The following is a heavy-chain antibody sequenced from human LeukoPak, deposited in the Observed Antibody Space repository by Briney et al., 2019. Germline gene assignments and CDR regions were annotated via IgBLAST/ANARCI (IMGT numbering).Heavy chain of an antibody. J-gene: IGHJ4*02. D-gene: IGHD6-19*01. CDR2: IKEDGSEK. Sequence: GGSLRLSCAASGFTFNRDWTAWVRQAPGKGLEWVANIKEDGSEKNYVDSVKGRFTISRDNAENSVYLQMNDLSAEDTGVYYCANKDASTSGWSYWGQGTLVTVSS. CDR3: ANKDASTSGWSY. CDR1: GFTFNRDW. V-gene: IGHV3-7*01.